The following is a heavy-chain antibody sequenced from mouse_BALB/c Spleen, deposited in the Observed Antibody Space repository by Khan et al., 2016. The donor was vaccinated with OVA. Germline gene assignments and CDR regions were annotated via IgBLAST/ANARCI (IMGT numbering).Heavy chain of an antibody. D-gene: IGHD1-3*01. V-gene: IGHV2-9*02. CDR2: IWAGGST. CDR1: GFSLTSYG. CDR3: ARLEDI. Sequence: QVPLKESGPGLVAPSQRLSITCTVSGFSLTSYGVHWVRQPPGKGLEWLGVIWAGGSTNYNSALMSRLSISKDNSKSQVFLKRNSLQTDDTAMYYCARLEDIWGQGTTLTVSS. J-gene: IGHJ2*01.